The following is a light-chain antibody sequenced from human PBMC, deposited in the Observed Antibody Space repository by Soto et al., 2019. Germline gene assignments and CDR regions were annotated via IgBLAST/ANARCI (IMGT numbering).Light chain of an antibody. CDR1: QSVSSGY. V-gene: IGKV3-20*01. J-gene: IGKJ1*01. Sequence: DIVLTQSPGPLYLSPGERSTLPCRASQSVSSGYLAWYQQRPGQAPRLLIYGASTRATGIPDRFSVSGSGTDFTLTISSLEPEDFAVYYCQQYGSSPRTFGQGTKVDIK. CDR3: QQYGSSPRT. CDR2: GAS.